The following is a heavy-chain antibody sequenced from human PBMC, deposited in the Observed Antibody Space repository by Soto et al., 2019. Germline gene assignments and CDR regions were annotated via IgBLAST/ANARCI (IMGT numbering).Heavy chain of an antibody. CDR3: ARDRDSYGFHDY. CDR2: IHYSGTT. CDR1: GGSISSGGSY. V-gene: IGHV4-31*03. D-gene: IGHD5-18*01. J-gene: IGHJ4*02. Sequence: QVQLQESGPGLVKPSQTLSVTCTVSGGSISSGGSYWSWIRHHPGKGLEWIGYIHYSGTTYYTPSLKSRVTISIATSKKQFSLKLSSVTAAATAVYYCARDRDSYGFHDYWGQGTLVTVSS.